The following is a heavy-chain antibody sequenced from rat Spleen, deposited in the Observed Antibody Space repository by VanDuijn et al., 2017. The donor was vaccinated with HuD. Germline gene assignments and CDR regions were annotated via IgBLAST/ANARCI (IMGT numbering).Heavy chain of an antibody. Sequence: EVQLVESGGGFVQPGRSLKLSCAASGFTFSNYGMAWVRQAPTKGLEWVATIGYDVTNTYYRDSVKGRFTVSRDNAKSTLYLQMDSLRSEDTATYYCARHSNSGYGYVMDAWGQGASVTVSS. J-gene: IGHJ4*01. CDR2: IGYDVTNT. CDR1: GFTFSNYG. CDR3: ARHSNSGYGYVMDA. V-gene: IGHV5-29*01. D-gene: IGHD4-3*01.